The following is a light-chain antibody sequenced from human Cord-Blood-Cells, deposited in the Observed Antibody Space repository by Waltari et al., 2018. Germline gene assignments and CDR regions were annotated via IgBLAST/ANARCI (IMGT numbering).Light chain of an antibody. J-gene: IGLJ3*02. CDR3: CSYAGSSTV. V-gene: IGLV2-23*01. CDR2: EGS. Sequence: QSSLTQPPSVSGAPRQSITIPCTGTSSDVWSYNLVSWYQQHPGKAPKLMIYEGSKRPSGVSNRFSGSKSGNTASLTISGLQAEDEADYYCCSYAGSSTVFGGGTKLIVL. CDR1: SSDVWSYNL.